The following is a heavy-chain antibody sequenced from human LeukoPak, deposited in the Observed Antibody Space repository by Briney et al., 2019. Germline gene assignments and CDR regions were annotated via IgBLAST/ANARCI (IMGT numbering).Heavy chain of an antibody. Sequence: ASVKVSCKASGYTFTGSFIHWVRQAPGQGPESMGWVNPNSGGTSTGYTQEFQGRVTLTRDTSINTAYMELSSLRSDDTAVYYCAREGIAADKFDYWGQGTLVTVSS. CDR3: AREGIAADKFDY. CDR1: GYTFTGSF. J-gene: IGHJ4*02. D-gene: IGHD6-13*01. V-gene: IGHV1-2*02. CDR2: VNPNSGGTST.